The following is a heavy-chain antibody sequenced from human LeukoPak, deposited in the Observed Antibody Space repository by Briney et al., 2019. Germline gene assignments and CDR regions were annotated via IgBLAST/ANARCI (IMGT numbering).Heavy chain of an antibody. Sequence: SETLSLTCTVSGGSITSYWSWIRQPPGKGLEWIGYIYYSGSTNYNPSLKSRVTMSIDTSKNQFSLKLSSVTAADTAVYYCARDSGGFDYWGQGTLVTVSS. V-gene: IGHV4-59*01. J-gene: IGHJ4*02. CDR3: ARDSGGFDY. CDR1: GGSITSY. CDR2: IYYSGST.